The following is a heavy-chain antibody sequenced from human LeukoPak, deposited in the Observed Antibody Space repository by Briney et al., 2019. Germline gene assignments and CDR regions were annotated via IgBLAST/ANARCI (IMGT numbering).Heavy chain of an antibody. CDR3: ARGGGYFDWLFFARWFDP. J-gene: IGHJ5*02. Sequence: GGSLRLSCAASGFTVSSNYMSWVRQAPGKGLEWVSSISSSSSYIYYADSVKGRFTISRDNAKNSLYLQMNSLRAEDTAVYYCARGGGYFDWLFFARWFDPWGQGTLVTVSS. V-gene: IGHV3-21*01. CDR2: ISSSSSYI. D-gene: IGHD3-9*01. CDR1: GFTVSSNY.